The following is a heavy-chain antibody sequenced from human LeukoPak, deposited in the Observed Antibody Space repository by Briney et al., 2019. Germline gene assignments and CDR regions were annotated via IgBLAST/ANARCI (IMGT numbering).Heavy chain of an antibody. Sequence: SETLSLTCTVSGGSINDYYWSWIRQPPGKGLEWIAWIYYSGSTNYNPSLKSRVTISVDTSKNQFSLKLTSVTAADTAVYYCAKVDSSDAGNFDYWGQGTLVTVSS. V-gene: IGHV4-59*08. CDR2: IYYSGST. CDR1: GGSINDYY. J-gene: IGHJ4*02. D-gene: IGHD2-15*01. CDR3: AKVDSSDAGNFDY.